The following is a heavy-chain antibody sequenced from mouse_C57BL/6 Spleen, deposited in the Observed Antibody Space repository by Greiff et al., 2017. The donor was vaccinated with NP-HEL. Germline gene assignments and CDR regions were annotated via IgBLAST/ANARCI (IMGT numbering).Heavy chain of an antibody. Sequence: VQLQQSGAELVRPGTSVKVSCKASGYAFTNYLIEWVKQRPGQGLEWIGVINPGSGGTNYNEKFKGKATLTADKSSSTAYMQLSSLTSEDSAVYFCARGRFGYGLDYWGQGTTLTVSS. CDR1: GYAFTNYL. CDR3: ARGRFGYGLDY. D-gene: IGHD1-1*01. CDR2: INPGSGGT. J-gene: IGHJ2*01. V-gene: IGHV1-54*01.